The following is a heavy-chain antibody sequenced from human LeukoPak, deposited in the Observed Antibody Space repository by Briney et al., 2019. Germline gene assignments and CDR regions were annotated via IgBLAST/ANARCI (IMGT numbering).Heavy chain of an antibody. CDR1: GGSFSGYY. Sequence: SETLSLTCAVYGGSFSGYYWSWIRQPPGKGLEWIGEINHSGSTNYNPSLKSRVTISVDTSKNQFSLKLSSVPAADTAVYYCARGGDSSSCYGDYWGQGTLVTVSS. CDR3: ARGGDSSSCYGDY. V-gene: IGHV4-34*01. D-gene: IGHD6-13*01. CDR2: INHSGST. J-gene: IGHJ4*02.